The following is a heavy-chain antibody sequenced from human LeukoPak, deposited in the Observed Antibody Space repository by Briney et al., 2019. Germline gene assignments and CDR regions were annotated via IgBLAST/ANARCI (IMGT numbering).Heavy chain of an antibody. CDR3: AKGPAAMPGGNWFDP. Sequence: SETLSLTCTVSGGSISSYYWSWIRQPPGKGLEWIGYIYYSGSTNYNPSLKSRVTISVDTSKNQFSLKLSSVTAADTAVYYCAKGPAAMPGGNWFDPWGQGTLVTVSS. CDR2: IYYSGST. CDR1: GGSISSYY. V-gene: IGHV4-59*01. J-gene: IGHJ5*02. D-gene: IGHD2-2*01.